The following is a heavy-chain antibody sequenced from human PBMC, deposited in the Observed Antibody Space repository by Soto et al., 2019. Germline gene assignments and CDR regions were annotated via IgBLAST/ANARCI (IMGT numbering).Heavy chain of an antibody. CDR3: AKDAHNYDFWSGYYPRGCFVY. CDR1: GFSLSDYW. J-gene: IGHJ4*02. CDR2: ISVDGRDT. V-gene: IGHV3-74*03. Sequence: PGGSLRLSCAASGFSLSDYWMHWVRQVPGKGLLWVSRISVDGRDTTYADSVKGRFTISRDNAKNTLYLQMNSLRAEDTAVYYCAKDAHNYDFWSGYYPRGCFVYWGQGTLVTVSS. D-gene: IGHD3-3*01.